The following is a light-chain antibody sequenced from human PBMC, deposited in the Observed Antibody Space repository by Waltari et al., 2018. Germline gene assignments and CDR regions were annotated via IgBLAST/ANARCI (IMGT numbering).Light chain of an antibody. Sequence: QLVLTQSPSASASLSASVQLTCTLLSGPINNVIAWLQPRPEKGPRYLMKVNSDDSHNKGDEIPDRFSGSSSGAERYLTISSLQSEDEADYFCQTGGHGTWVFGGGTKLTVL. J-gene: IGLJ3*02. CDR2: VNSDDSH. CDR3: QTGGHGTWV. V-gene: IGLV4-69*01. CDR1: SGPINNV.